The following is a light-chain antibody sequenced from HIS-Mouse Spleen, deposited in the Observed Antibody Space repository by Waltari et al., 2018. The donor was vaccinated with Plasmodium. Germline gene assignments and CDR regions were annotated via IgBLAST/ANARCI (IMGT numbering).Light chain of an antibody. CDR3: QQYNNWPRGT. V-gene: IGKV3-15*01. CDR2: GAS. CDR1: QSVSSN. J-gene: IGKJ1*01. Sequence: IVMTQSPATRSASPGERATLSCRASQSVSSNLAWYQQKPGQAPRLLIYGASTRATGIPARFSGSGSGTEFTLTISSMQSEDFAVYYCQQYNNWPRGTFGQGTKVEIK.